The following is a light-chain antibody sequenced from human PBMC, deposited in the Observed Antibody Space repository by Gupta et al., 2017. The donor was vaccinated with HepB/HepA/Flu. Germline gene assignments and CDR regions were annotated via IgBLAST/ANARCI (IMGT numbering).Light chain of an antibody. Sequence: QSVLTQSPSLSGTPGQRVTISCSGSSSNVGSKNVNWYQQLPGRAPKLLIYYNDEQPSGVPDRFSGSKSDTSASLAISGLQSEDEADYYCAAWDESLNGVVFGGGTKLTVL. J-gene: IGLJ2*01. CDR2: YND. CDR3: AAWDESLNGVV. V-gene: IGLV1-44*01. CDR1: SSNVGSKN.